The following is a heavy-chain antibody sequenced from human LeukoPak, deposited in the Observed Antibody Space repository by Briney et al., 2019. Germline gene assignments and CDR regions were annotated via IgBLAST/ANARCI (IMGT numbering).Heavy chain of an antibody. CDR3: ETLHLDAFDI. V-gene: IGHV3-30*03. J-gene: IGHJ3*02. Sequence: PGRSLRLSCAVSGFTFSSYGMHWVRQAPGKGLEWVAVISYDGSNKYYADSVKGRFTISRDNSKNTLYLQMNSLRAEDTAVYYCETLHLDAFDIWGQGTMVTVSS. CDR1: GFTFSSYG. CDR2: ISYDGSNK.